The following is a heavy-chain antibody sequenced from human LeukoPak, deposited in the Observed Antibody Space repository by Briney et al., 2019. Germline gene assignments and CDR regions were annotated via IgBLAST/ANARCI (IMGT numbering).Heavy chain of an antibody. Sequence: ASVKVSCKASGYTFTSYYMHWVRQAPGQGLEWMGIINPSGGSTSYAQKFQGRVTMARDTSTSTVYMELSSLRSEDTAVYYCARARGSYYYFDYWGQGTLVTVSS. J-gene: IGHJ4*02. V-gene: IGHV1-46*01. CDR3: ARARGSYYYFDY. D-gene: IGHD1-26*01. CDR1: GYTFTSYY. CDR2: INPSGGST.